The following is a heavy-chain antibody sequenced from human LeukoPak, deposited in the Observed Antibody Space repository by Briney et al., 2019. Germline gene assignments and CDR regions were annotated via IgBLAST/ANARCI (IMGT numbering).Heavy chain of an antibody. Sequence: TGGSLRLSCAASGFSFDDNAMYWVRQAPGKGLEWVSLISGDGATTYYADSVKGRFNISRDNSKSTLYLQMDSLRSEDSALYYCAKDNQRGGFHHWGQGTLVTVSS. D-gene: IGHD3-16*01. CDR1: GFSFDDNA. J-gene: IGHJ1*01. CDR2: ISGDGATT. CDR3: AKDNQRGGFHH. V-gene: IGHV3-43*02.